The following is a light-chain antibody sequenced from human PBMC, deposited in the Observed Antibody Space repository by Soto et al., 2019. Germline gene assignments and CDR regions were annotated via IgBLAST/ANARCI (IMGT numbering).Light chain of an antibody. V-gene: IGKV3D-20*02. CDR3: QQRSNWPPIT. Sequence: EIVLTQSPGTLSLSTGERATLSCRASQSVSSSYLVWYQQKPGQAPRLLIYGASSRATGIPDRFSGSGSGTDFTLTISSLEPEDAAVYYCQQRSNWPPITFGQGTRLEIK. CDR2: GAS. CDR1: QSVSSSY. J-gene: IGKJ5*01.